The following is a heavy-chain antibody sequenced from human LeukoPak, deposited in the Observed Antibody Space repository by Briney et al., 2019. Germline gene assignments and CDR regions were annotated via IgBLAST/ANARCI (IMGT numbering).Heavy chain of an antibody. D-gene: IGHD1-1*01. J-gene: IGHJ6*02. CDR1: GGSISGYY. Sequence: SETLSLTCTVSGGSISGYYWSWIRQPAGMGLEWIGRISTSGSTHYSPSLKSRVTMSVDTSRNQFSLKLSSVTAADTAVYYCARASGYDVYYYGMDVWGQGTTVTVSS. V-gene: IGHV4-4*07. CDR2: ISTSGST. CDR3: ARASGYDVYYYGMDV.